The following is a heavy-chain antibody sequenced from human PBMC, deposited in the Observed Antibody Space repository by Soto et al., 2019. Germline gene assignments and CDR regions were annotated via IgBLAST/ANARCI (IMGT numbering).Heavy chain of an antibody. D-gene: IGHD4-17*01. V-gene: IGHV4-34*01. CDR1: GGSFSGYY. Sequence: SETLSLTCAVYGGSFSGYYWSWIRQPPGKGLEWIGEINHSGSTNYNPSLKSRVTISVDTSKNQFSLKLSSVTAADTAVYYCARNLPTTVTTSLAHPIWGQGTMVTVSS. CDR2: INHSGST. CDR3: ARNLPTTVTTSLAHPI. J-gene: IGHJ3*02.